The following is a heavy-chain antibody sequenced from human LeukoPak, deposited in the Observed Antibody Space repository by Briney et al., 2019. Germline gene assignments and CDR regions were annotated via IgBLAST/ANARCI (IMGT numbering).Heavy chain of an antibody. CDR2: IYYSGST. J-gene: IGHJ6*03. D-gene: IGHD6-19*01. V-gene: IGHV4-61*10. CDR1: GGSIRSGSYY. Sequence: PSETLSLTCTVSGGSIRSGSYYWSWIRQPAGKGLEWIGYIYYSGSTNYNPSLKSRVTISVDTSKSQFSLKLSSVTAADTAVYYCARVSGWPYYYYYYMDVWGKGTTVTVSS. CDR3: ARVSGWPYYYYYYMDV.